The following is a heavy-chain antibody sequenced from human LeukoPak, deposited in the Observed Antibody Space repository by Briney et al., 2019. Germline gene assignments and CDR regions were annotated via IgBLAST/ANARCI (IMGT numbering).Heavy chain of an antibody. CDR2: ISSSGSTI. CDR1: GFTFSDYY. V-gene: IGHV3-11*04. J-gene: IGHJ4*02. D-gene: IGHD5-18*01. Sequence: GGSLRLSCAASGFTFSDYYMSWIRQAPGRGLEWVSYISSSGSTIYYADSVKGRFTISRDNAKNSPYLQMNSLRAEDTAVYYCARDRGYSYGYVRNWGQGTLVTVSS. CDR3: ARDRGYSYGYVRN.